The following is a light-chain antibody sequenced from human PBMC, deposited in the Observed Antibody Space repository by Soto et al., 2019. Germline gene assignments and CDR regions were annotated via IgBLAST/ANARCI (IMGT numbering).Light chain of an antibody. V-gene: IGKV3-11*01. CDR3: QHRSNWPPG. CDR2: DTS. J-gene: IGKJ5*01. CDR1: QSVNSH. Sequence: EIVLTQSPATVSLSPGERATLSCRASQSVNSHLGWYQQKPGQVPRLLIYDTSNRATGIPARFSGSGSGTDFTLTISSLAPEDFAVYYCQHRSNWPPGFGQGTRLEIK.